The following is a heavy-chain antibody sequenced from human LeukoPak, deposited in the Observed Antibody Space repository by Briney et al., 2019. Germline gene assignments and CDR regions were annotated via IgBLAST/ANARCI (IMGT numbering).Heavy chain of an antibody. D-gene: IGHD2-2*01. V-gene: IGHV3-64D*06. CDR3: VRSSASKYDY. J-gene: IGHJ4*02. CDR1: GFTFSNYA. Sequence: GGSLRLSCAASGFTFSNYAMHWVRQAPGKGPQHVSTISGSGDATHYTDSMKGRFIISRDNSRNTLYLQMSGLRSEDTAVYYCVRSSASKYDYWGQGTLVTVSS. CDR2: ISGSGDAT.